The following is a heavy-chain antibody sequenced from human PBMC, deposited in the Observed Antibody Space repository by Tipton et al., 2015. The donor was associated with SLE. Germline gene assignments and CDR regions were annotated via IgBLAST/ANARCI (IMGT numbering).Heavy chain of an antibody. CDR1: GFTFSSYG. D-gene: IGHD1-20*01. Sequence: QVQLVQSGGGVVQPGGSLRLSCAASGFTFSSYGMHWVRQAPGKGLEWVAFIRYDGSNKYYADSVKGRFTISRDNSKNTLYLQMSSLRAEDTAVYYCVRDLNWTFWGQGTLVTVSS. J-gene: IGHJ4*02. CDR3: VRDLNWTF. V-gene: IGHV3-30*02. CDR2: IRYDGSNK.